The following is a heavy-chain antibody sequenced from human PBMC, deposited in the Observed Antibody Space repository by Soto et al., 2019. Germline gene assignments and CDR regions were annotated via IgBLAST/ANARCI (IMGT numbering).Heavy chain of an antibody. Sequence: GESLKISCKVSGYIFSGYWIGWVRQMPGRGLEWMGVIYPGDSDTRYSPSFQGQVTISADKSISTAYLQWSNLKASDTAIYYCARREDTGWPYWGQGTLVTVSS. J-gene: IGHJ4*02. CDR1: GYIFSGYW. CDR2: IYPGDSDT. D-gene: IGHD6-19*01. CDR3: ARREDTGWPY. V-gene: IGHV5-51*01.